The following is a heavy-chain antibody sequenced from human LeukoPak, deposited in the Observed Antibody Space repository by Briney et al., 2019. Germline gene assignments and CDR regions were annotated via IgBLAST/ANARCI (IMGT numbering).Heavy chain of an antibody. CDR1: GGSISSGGYS. CDR2: IYYSGST. V-gene: IGHV4-30-4*07. J-gene: IGHJ6*03. D-gene: IGHD3-10*01. Sequence: PSQTLSLTCAVSGGSISSGGYSWSWIRQPPGKGLEWIGYIYYSGSTYYNPSLKSRVTISVDTSKNQFSLKLSSVTAADTAVYYCAIETTMESYYYMDVWGKGTTVTISS. CDR3: AIETTMESYYYMDV.